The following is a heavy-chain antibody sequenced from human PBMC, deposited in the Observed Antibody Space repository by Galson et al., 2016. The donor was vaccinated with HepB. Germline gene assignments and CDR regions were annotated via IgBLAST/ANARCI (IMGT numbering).Heavy chain of an antibody. CDR2: IYWDYDK. J-gene: IGHJ4*02. V-gene: IGHV2-5*02. CDR3: AHSRLTYSTRGSCQRLTTYIDF. D-gene: IGHD2-15*01. Sequence: PALVKPPQTLTLTCSSSGFSLSTSAVAVGWIRQPPGKALEWLALIYWDYDKRYSPSLKNKVSITTDTAKNQVILTVTDMDPVDTATYYCAHSRLTYSTRGSCQRLTTYIDFWGQGILVTVSS. CDR1: GFSLSTSAVA.